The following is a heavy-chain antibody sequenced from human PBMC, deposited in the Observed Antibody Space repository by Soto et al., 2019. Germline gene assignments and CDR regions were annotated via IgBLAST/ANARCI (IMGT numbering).Heavy chain of an antibody. CDR1: GYAFTTYG. V-gene: IGHV1-18*01. CDR3: ARGRYGDY. J-gene: IGHJ4*02. CDR2: ISAHNGNT. Sequence: QVHLVQSGAQVKKPAASVKVSCQGSGYAFTTYGITWVRQAPGQGLEWMGWISAHNGNTNYAQKLQGRVTVTRDTSTSTAYMELRSLRYDATGVYYCARGRYGDYWGQGALVTVYS. D-gene: IGHD1-1*01.